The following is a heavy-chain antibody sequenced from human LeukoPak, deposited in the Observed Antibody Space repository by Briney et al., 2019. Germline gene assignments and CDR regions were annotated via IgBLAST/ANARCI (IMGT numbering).Heavy chain of an antibody. D-gene: IGHD6-13*01. Sequence: SQTLSLTCTVSGGSISSDGYYWSWIRQHPGKGLEWIGAIYYTGSTYYNPSLKSRATISVDTSKNHFSLKLTSVTAADTAVYYCARGTGGAAAADFDPWGQGTLVTVSS. CDR3: ARGTGGAAAADFDP. CDR1: GGSISSDGYY. J-gene: IGHJ5*02. V-gene: IGHV4-31*03. CDR2: IYYTGST.